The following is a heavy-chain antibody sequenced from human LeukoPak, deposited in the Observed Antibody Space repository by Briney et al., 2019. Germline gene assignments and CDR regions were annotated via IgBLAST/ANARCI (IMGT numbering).Heavy chain of an antibody. CDR2: IYYSGST. D-gene: IGHD5-18*01. J-gene: IGHJ5*02. Sequence: PSETLSLTCTVSGGSISGHYWSWIRQPPGKGLEWIGYIYYSGSTDYNPSLKSRVSMSVHTSKNQLSLRLSSVTAADTAVYYCARDRGLWSPDPAHRDNFNWFDPWGQGTLVTVSS. CDR3: ARDRGLWSPDPAHRDNFNWFDP. CDR1: GGSISGHY. V-gene: IGHV4-59*11.